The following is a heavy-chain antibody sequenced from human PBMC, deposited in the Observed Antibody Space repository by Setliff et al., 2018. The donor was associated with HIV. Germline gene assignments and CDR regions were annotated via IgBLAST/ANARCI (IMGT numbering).Heavy chain of an antibody. CDR2: IYSIGST. J-gene: IGHJ6*03. D-gene: IGHD2-2*01. Sequence: PSETLSLTCTVSGGSISSGSYYWSWIRQPAGKGLEWIGRIYSIGSTNYNPSLKSRVTISINTSKNQFSLKLSSVTAADTAVYYCARNRDIVVVPASPQGYYYYMDVWGKGTTVTVSS. CDR1: GGSISSGSYY. V-gene: IGHV4-61*02. CDR3: ARNRDIVVVPASPQGYYYYMDV.